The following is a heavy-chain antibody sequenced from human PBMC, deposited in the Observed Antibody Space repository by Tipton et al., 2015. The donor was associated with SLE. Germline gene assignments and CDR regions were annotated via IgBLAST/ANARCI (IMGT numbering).Heavy chain of an antibody. J-gene: IGHJ4*02. CDR2: IYYDGTT. D-gene: IGHD3-10*01. Sequence: TLSLTCSVSGVSIGSTSYYWAWIRQPPGKGPAWIGSIYYDGTTYYSPSLKGRVTIALDTSSNHFSLKLTSATAADTARYYCARDIGLVGTGVTPLAYWGQGTLVTVSS. CDR3: ARDIGLVGTGVTPLAY. CDR1: GVSIGSTSYY. V-gene: IGHV4-39*07.